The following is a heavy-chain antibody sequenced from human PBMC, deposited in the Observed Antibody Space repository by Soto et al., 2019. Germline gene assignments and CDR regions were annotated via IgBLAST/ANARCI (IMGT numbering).Heavy chain of an antibody. D-gene: IGHD3-10*01. CDR1: GFTFSSYW. V-gene: IGHV3-74*01. J-gene: IGHJ4*02. CDR3: NFDY. Sequence: GRSLRLSCAASGFTFSSYWMHWVRQVPGKGLVWVSRIKSDGSSTSYADSVKGRFTISRDNAKNTLHLQMGPRLYYYGSGSLKNFDYWGQGTLVTVSS. CDR2: IKSDGSST.